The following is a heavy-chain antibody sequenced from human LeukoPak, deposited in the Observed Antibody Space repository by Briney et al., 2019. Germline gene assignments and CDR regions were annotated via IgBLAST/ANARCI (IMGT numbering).Heavy chain of an antibody. CDR2: ISGSGGST. Sequence: GGSLRLSCAASGFTFSSYAMSWVRQAPGKGLEWVSAISGSGGSTYYADPVKGRFTISRDNSKNTLYLQMNSLRAEDTAVYYCAKGLWVYGRGLYFDYWGQGTLVTVSS. CDR1: GFTFSSYA. CDR3: AKGLWVYGRGLYFDY. V-gene: IGHV3-23*01. D-gene: IGHD2-8*01. J-gene: IGHJ4*02.